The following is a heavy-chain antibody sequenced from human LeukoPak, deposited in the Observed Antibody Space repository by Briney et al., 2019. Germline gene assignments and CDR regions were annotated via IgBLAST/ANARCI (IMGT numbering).Heavy chain of an antibody. D-gene: IGHD4-11*01. CDR2: ISGSGGST. Sequence: GGSLRLSCAASGFIFTSYTMTWVRQAPGKGLEWVSAISGSGGSTYYADSVKGRFTISRDNSKNTLYLQMNSLRAEDTAVYYCARYSNRYYYYGMDVWGQGTTVTVSS. J-gene: IGHJ6*02. CDR3: ARYSNRYYYYGMDV. V-gene: IGHV3-23*01. CDR1: GFIFTSYT.